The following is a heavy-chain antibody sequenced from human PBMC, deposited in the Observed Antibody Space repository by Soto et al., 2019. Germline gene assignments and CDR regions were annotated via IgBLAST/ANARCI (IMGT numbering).Heavy chain of an antibody. Sequence: GGSLRLSCAASGFTFSSYAMHWVRQAPGKGLEWVAVISYDGSNKYYADSVKGRFTISRDNSKNTLYLQMNSLRAEDTAVYYCARGTAFMAADTDYYGMDVWGQGTTVTVSS. J-gene: IGHJ6*02. V-gene: IGHV3-30-3*01. CDR2: ISYDGSNK. CDR1: GFTFSSYA. D-gene: IGHD6-13*01. CDR3: ARGTAFMAADTDYYGMDV.